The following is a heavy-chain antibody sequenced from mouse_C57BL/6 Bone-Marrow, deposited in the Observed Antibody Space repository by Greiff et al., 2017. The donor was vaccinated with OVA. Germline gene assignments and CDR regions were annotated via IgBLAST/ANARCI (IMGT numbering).Heavy chain of an antibody. V-gene: IGHV1-26*01. CDR2: INPNNGGT. Sequence: VQLQQSGPELVKPGASVKISCKASGYTFTDYYMNWVKQSHGKSLEWIGDINPNNGGTSYNQKFKGKATLTVDKSSSTAYMELRSLTSEDSAVYYCARDYGYYYFDYWGQGTTLTVSS. CDR3: ARDYGYYYFDY. D-gene: IGHD2-2*01. CDR1: GYTFTDYY. J-gene: IGHJ2*01.